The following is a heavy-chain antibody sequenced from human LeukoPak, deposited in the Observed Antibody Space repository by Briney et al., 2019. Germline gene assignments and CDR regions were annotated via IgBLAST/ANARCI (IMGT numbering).Heavy chain of an antibody. CDR1: GGSISSYY. CDR3: ARMTAFGGVTYYTDV. Sequence: SETLSLTCTVSGGSISSYYWSWIRQPPGKGLEWIGYIYYSGSTNYNPSLKSRVTISVDTSKNQFSLRLSSVTAADTAVYYCARMTAFGGVTYYTDVWGRGTTVTVSS. J-gene: IGHJ6*03. V-gene: IGHV4-59*01. CDR2: IYYSGST. D-gene: IGHD3-16*01.